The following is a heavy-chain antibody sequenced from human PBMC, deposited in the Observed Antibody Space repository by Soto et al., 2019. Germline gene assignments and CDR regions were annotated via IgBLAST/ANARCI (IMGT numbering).Heavy chain of an antibody. D-gene: IGHD4-17*01. Sequence: TLSLTCTVSGGSTSSGGYYWSWIRQHPGKGLEWIGYIYYSGSTYYNPSLKSRVTISVDTSKNQFSLKLSSVTAADTAVYYCASLVSSTTVTTSYYFDYWGQGTLVTVSS. CDR1: GGSTSSGGYY. CDR2: IYYSGST. V-gene: IGHV4-31*03. CDR3: ASLVSSTTVTTSYYFDY. J-gene: IGHJ4*02.